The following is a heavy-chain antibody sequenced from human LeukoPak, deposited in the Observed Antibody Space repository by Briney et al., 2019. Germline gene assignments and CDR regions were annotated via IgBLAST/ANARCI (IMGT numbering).Heavy chain of an antibody. J-gene: IGHJ4*02. D-gene: IGHD3-3*01. V-gene: IGHV4-59*08. CDR1: GGSISSYY. CDR2: IYYSGST. Sequence: PSETLSLTCTVSGGSISSYYWSWIRQPPGKGLEWIGYIYYSGSTNYNPSLKSRVTISVDTSKNQFSLKLSSVTAADTAVYYCARQREVYYDSYFDYWGQGTLVTVSS. CDR3: ARQREVYYDSYFDY.